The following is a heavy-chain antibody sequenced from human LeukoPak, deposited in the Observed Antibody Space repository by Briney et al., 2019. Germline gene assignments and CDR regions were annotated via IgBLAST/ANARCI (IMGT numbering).Heavy chain of an antibody. V-gene: IGHV4-59*01. J-gene: IGHJ4*02. D-gene: IGHD5-24*01. CDR1: GGSISTYY. CDR2: IYYSGST. Sequence: SETLSLTCTVSGGSISTYYWSWTRQPPGKGLEWIGYIYYSGSTNYNPSLKSRVTISVDTSKNQFSLNLSSVTAADTAVYYCARGRDGYTFAYWGQGTLVTVSS. CDR3: ARGRDGYTFAY.